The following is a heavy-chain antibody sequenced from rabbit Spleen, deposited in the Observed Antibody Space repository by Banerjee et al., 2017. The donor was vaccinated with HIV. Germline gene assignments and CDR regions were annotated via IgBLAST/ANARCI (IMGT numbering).Heavy chain of an antibody. CDR1: GVSLNDKDV. CDR3: ARDTSTSFSSYGMDL. CDR2: INIVTGKS. Sequence: QSLEESGGGLVQPEGSLTLTCKASGVSLNDKDVMCWVRQAPGKGLEWIACINIVTGKSVYASWAEGRFTISKTSSTTVTLQMTSLTAADTATYFCARDTSTSFSSYGMDLWGQGTLVTVS. J-gene: IGHJ6*01. V-gene: IGHV1S40*01. D-gene: IGHD1-1*01.